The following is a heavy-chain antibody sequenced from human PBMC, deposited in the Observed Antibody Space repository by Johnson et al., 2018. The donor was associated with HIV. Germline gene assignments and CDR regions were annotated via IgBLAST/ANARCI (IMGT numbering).Heavy chain of an antibody. Sequence: QVQLVESGGGVVQPGTSLRLSCAASGFTFSSYGIHWVRQAPGKGLEWVAFIWHDGRDVYYADSVKGRFTISRDNSKNTLYLQMNSLRAEDTAVYYCAKGLAAFFAFDIWGQGTMVTVSS. D-gene: IGHD3-3*01. CDR3: AKGLAAFFAFDI. CDR2: IWHDGRDV. J-gene: IGHJ3*02. V-gene: IGHV3-33*06. CDR1: GFTFSSYG.